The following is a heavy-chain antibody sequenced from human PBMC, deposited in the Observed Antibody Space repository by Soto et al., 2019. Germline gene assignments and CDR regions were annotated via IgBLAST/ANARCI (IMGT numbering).Heavy chain of an antibody. CDR2: IYYSGST. D-gene: IGHD2-15*01. CDR3: ARGGCSGGSCYSQYYYGMDV. CDR1: GGSISSYY. V-gene: IGHV4-59*01. Sequence: SETLSLTCTVSGGSISSYYWSWIRQPPWKGLEWIGYIYYSGSTNYNPSLKSRVTISVDTSKNQFSLKLSSVTAADTAVYYCARGGCSGGSCYSQYYYGMDVWSQGTTVTVSS. J-gene: IGHJ6*02.